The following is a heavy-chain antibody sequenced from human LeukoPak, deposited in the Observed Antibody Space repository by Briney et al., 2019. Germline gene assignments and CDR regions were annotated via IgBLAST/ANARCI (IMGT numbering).Heavy chain of an antibody. CDR2: FDPEDGET. J-gene: IGHJ4*02. V-gene: IGHV1-24*01. Sequence: ASVKVSCKVSGYTLTELSMHWVRPAPGKGLEWMGGFDPEDGETIYAQKFQGRVTMSEDTPTDTAYMELSSLRSEDTAVYYCATFSGVVTPTFDYWGQGTLVTVSS. CDR1: GYTLTELS. D-gene: IGHD3-3*01. CDR3: ATFSGVVTPTFDY.